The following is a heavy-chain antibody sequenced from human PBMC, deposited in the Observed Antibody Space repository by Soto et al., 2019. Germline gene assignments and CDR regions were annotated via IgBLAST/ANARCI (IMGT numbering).Heavy chain of an antibody. CDR2: TWYDGSNK. D-gene: IGHD3-22*01. V-gene: IGHV3-33*01. CDR1: GFTFSSYG. J-gene: IGHJ3*02. Sequence: PGGSLRLSCAASGFTFSSYGMHWVRQAPGKGLEWVAVTWYDGSNKYYADSVKGRFTISRDNSKNTLYLQMNSLRAEDTAVYYCARDALIVVRAFDIWGQGTMVTVSS. CDR3: ARDALIVVRAFDI.